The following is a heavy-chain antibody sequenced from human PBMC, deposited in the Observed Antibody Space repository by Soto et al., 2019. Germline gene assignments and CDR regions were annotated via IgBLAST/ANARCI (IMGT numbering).Heavy chain of an antibody. CDR1: GGSISSSSYY. V-gene: IGHV4-39*01. CDR2: IYYSGST. Sequence: SETLSLTCTVSGGSISSSSYYWGWIRQPPGKGLEWIGSIYYSGSTYYNPSLKSRVTISVDTSKNQFSLKLSSVTAAGTAVYYCARLSLIQLWLYYFDYWGQGTLVTVSS. CDR3: ARLSLIQLWLYYFDY. D-gene: IGHD5-18*01. J-gene: IGHJ4*02.